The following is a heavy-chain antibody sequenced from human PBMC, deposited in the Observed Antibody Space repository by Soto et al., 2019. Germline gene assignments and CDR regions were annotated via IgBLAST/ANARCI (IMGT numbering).Heavy chain of an antibody. CDR1: GFTFSSYG. V-gene: IGHV3-30*18. CDR3: SKAHFYCSGGSCYSSDAFDI. D-gene: IGHD2-15*01. J-gene: IGHJ3*02. CDR2: ISYDGSNK. Sequence: GGSLRLSCAASGFTFSSYGMHWVRQAPGKGLEWVAVISYDGSNKYYADSVKGRFTISRDNSKNTLYIQMNSLRAEDTAVYYCSKAHFYCSGGSCYSSDAFDIWGQGTMVTVSS.